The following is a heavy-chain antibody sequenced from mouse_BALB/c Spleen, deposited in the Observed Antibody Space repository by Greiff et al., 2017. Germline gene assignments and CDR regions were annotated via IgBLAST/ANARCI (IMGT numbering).Heavy chain of an antibody. Sequence: VKLQESGAELVKPGASVKLSCKASGYTFTEYIIHWVKQRSGQGLEWIGWFYPGSGSIKYNEKFKDKATLTADKSSSTVYMELSRLTSEDSAVYFCARHEGGYYRYDDAMDYWGQGTSVTVSS. J-gene: IGHJ4*01. V-gene: IGHV1-62-2*01. CDR1: GYTFTEYI. D-gene: IGHD2-14*01. CDR2: FYPGSGSI. CDR3: ARHEGGYYRYDDAMDY.